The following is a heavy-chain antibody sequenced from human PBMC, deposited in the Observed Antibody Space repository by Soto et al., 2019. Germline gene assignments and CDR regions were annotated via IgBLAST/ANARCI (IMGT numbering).Heavy chain of an antibody. CDR1: GYIFIYYY. CDR2: INPNGGST. V-gene: IGHV1-46*01. Sequence: QVQLVQSGAEVKKPGASVKVSCKAFGYIFIYYYIHWVRQAPGQGLEWMAIINPNGGSTNYEQKFQGRVNVTSDTSTSTVSMELNSLGSDDTAVYFCARSLLQGDFWGQGTLVTVSS. J-gene: IGHJ4*02. D-gene: IGHD2-21*01. CDR3: ARSLLQGDF.